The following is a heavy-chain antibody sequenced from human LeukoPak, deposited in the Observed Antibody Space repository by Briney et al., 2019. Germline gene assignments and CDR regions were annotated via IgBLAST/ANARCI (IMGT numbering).Heavy chain of an antibody. Sequence: GGSLRLSCAASGFTFSSYAMHWVRQAPGKGLEWVAVISYDGSNKYYADSVKGRFTISRDNSKNTLYLQMNSLRAEDTAVYYCARGDTRRLGDYGDFRFDPWGQGTLVTVSS. V-gene: IGHV3-30*04. CDR3: ARGDTRRLGDYGDFRFDP. J-gene: IGHJ5*02. CDR1: GFTFSSYA. D-gene: IGHD4-17*01. CDR2: ISYDGSNK.